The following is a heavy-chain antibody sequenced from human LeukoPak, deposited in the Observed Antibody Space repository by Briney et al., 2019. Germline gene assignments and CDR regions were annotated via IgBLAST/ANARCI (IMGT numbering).Heavy chain of an antibody. CDR1: GGSFSGYY. D-gene: IGHD4/OR15-4a*01. J-gene: IGHJ2*01. CDR2: INHSGST. Sequence: PSETLSLTCAVYGGSFSGYYWSWIRQPPGKGLEWIGEINHSGSTNYNLSLKSRVTISVDTSKNQFSLKLSSVTAADTAVYYCARSNFHYWYFDLWGRGTLVTVSS. CDR3: ARSNFHYWYFDL. V-gene: IGHV4-34*01.